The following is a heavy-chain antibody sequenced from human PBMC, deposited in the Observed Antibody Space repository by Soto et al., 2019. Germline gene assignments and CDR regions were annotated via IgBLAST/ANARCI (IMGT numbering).Heavy chain of an antibody. CDR2: MSGSGNEI. CDR1: GFTFTSFA. CDR3: AKDALYNYEKLNY. Sequence: EVQLLESGGDLVQPGGSPRLSCAASGFTFTSFAMSWVRQAPGKGLEWISCMSGSGNEIYYADSVKGRFTISRDNPKNTVYLHMSSLRAEDTAVYYCAKDALYNYEKLNYWGQGTLVTVSS. J-gene: IGHJ4*02. D-gene: IGHD5-18*01. V-gene: IGHV3-23*01.